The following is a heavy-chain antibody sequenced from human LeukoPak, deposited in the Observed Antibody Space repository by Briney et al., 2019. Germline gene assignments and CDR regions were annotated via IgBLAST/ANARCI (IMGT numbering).Heavy chain of an antibody. CDR3: ARDIREVGATHYFDY. J-gene: IGHJ4*02. D-gene: IGHD1-26*01. CDR1: GGSITSYY. V-gene: IGHV4-59*01. CDR2: IHFSGSA. Sequence: SDTLSLTCTVSGGSITSYYWSWIRQPPGEGLEYIGQIHFSGSANYNPSLESRVAISLDASKNQFSLKVSSVTAAGTAIYYCARDIREVGATHYFDYWGQGSLVTVSS.